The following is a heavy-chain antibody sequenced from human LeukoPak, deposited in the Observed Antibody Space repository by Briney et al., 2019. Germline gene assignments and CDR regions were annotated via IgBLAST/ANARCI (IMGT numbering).Heavy chain of an antibody. CDR3: ARGTLGYCSGGSCYPSYYYGMDV. Sequence: PSETLSLTCTVSGGSISSYYWSWIRQPPGKGLEWIGYIYYSGSTNYNPSLKSRVTISVDTSKNQFSLKLSSVTAADTAVYYCARGTLGYCSGGSCYPSYYYGMDVWGQGTTVTVSS. CDR2: IYYSGST. D-gene: IGHD2-15*01. CDR1: GGSISSYY. J-gene: IGHJ6*02. V-gene: IGHV4-59*08.